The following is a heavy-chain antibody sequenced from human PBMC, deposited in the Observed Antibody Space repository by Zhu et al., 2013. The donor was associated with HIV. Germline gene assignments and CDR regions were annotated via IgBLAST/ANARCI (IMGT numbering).Heavy chain of an antibody. CDR3: ARDGGHNYGIEY. CDR1: GFPVSSYY. D-gene: IGHD5-18*01. V-gene: IGHV3-53*01. CDR2: IYSGGTT. Sequence: EVQLVESGGGLIQPGGSLRLSCAASGFPVSSYYMGWVRQAPGKGLEWVSIIYSGGTTYYADSVKGRFTISRDNSKNTLYLQMNSLRAEDTAVYYCARDGGHNYGIEYWGQGTLVTVSS. J-gene: IGHJ4*02.